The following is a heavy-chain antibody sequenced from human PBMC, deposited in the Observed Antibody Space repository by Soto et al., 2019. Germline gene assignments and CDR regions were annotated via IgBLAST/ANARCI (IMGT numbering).Heavy chain of an antibody. D-gene: IGHD3-9*01. Sequence: PSETLSLTCAVSGGSISSGGYSWSWIRQPPGKGLEWIGYIYHSGSTYYNPSLKSRVTISVDRSKNQFSLKLSSVTAADTAVYYCARDPNLNRYNWFDPWGQGTLVTVSS. J-gene: IGHJ5*02. CDR1: GGSISSGGYS. CDR3: ARDPNLNRYNWFDP. CDR2: IYHSGST. V-gene: IGHV4-30-2*01.